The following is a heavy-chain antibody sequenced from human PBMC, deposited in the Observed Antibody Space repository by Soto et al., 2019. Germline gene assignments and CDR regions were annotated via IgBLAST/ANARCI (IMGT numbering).Heavy chain of an antibody. J-gene: IGHJ4*02. CDR1: GGSISSYC. CDR2: ICNSGGT. V-gene: IGHV4-59*01. D-gene: IGHD1-26*01. Sequence: QVQLQESGPGLVKPSETLSLTCTVSGGSISSYCWSWVRLHPGEGLEWIANICNSGGTNYKSSLKGRGVISVDTCRTQFSLKLSSVTAADTDVYYCARGVGRYGSKVDCWGQGTLVTVSS. CDR3: ARGVGRYGSKVDC.